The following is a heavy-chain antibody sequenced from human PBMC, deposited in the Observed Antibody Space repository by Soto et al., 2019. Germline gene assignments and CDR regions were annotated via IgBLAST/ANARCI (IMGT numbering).Heavy chain of an antibody. V-gene: IGHV4-34*01. CDR1: GGSFSGYY. CDR3: ARIGRGYDYVWGSYRPAGTYYFDY. Sequence: PSETLSLTCAVYGGSFSGYYWSWIRQPPGKGLEWIGEINHSGSTNYNPSLKSRVTISVDTSKNQISLKLSSVTAADTAVYYCARIGRGYDYVWGSYRPAGTYYFDYWGQGTLVTVSS. CDR2: INHSGST. D-gene: IGHD3-16*02. J-gene: IGHJ4*02.